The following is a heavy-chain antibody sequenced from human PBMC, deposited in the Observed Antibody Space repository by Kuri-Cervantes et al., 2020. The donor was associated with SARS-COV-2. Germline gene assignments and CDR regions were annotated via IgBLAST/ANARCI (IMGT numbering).Heavy chain of an antibody. V-gene: IGHV3-53*01. CDR1: GFTVSSNY. D-gene: IGHD1-26*01. CDR2: IYRCGST. J-gene: IGHJ4*02. Sequence: GGSLRLSCAASGFTVSSNYMSWVRQAPGKGLEWVSLIYRCGSTYYADSVKGRFTISRDNSKNTLYLQMDSLRAEDTAVYFCAREGDYSGSLSGVDYWGQGTLVTVSS. CDR3: AREGDYSGSLSGVDY.